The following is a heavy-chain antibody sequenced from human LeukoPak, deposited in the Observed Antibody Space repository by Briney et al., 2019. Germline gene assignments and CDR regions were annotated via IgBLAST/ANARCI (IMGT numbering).Heavy chain of an antibody. Sequence: GGSLRLSCAASGFTFSSYSMNWVRQAPGKGLEWVSYISSSSSTIYYADSVKGRFTISRDNSKNTLYLQRNSLRAEDTAVYYCARVSPNTVTTLQYFDYWGQGTLVTVSS. CDR2: ISSSSSTI. CDR1: GFTFSSYS. J-gene: IGHJ4*02. D-gene: IGHD4-17*01. V-gene: IGHV3-48*01. CDR3: ARVSPNTVTTLQYFDY.